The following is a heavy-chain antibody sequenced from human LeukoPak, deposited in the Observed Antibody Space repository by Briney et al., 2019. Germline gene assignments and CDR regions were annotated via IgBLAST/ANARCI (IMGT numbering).Heavy chain of an antibody. CDR3: AGSAYYYDSSGYPLYYMDV. J-gene: IGHJ6*03. Sequence: PSETLSLTCTVSGGSISSGSYYWSWIRQPAGKGLEWIGRIYTSGSTNYNPSLKSRVTISVDTSKNQFSLKLSSVTAADTAVYYCAGSAYYYDSSGYPLYYMDVWGKGTTVTISS. CDR1: GGSISSGSYY. V-gene: IGHV4-61*02. CDR2: IYTSGST. D-gene: IGHD3-22*01.